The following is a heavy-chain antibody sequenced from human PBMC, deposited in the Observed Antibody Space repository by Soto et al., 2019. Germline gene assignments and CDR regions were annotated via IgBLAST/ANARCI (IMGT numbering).Heavy chain of an antibody. CDR3: ARIDFWSDYIDY. D-gene: IGHD3-3*01. CDR2: IYSGGST. J-gene: IGHJ4*02. Sequence: GGSLRLSCAASGFTVSSNYMSWVRQAPGKGLEWVSVIYSGGSTYYADSVKGRFTISRDNSKNTLYLQMNSLRAEDTAVYYCARIDFWSDYIDYWGQGTLVTVSS. V-gene: IGHV3-53*01. CDR1: GFTVSSNY.